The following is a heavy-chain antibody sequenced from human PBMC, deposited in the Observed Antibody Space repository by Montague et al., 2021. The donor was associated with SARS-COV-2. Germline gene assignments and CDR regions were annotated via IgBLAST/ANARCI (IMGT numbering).Heavy chain of an antibody. D-gene: IGHD4-17*01. J-gene: IGHJ6*02. CDR3: ARDSGGDGVMDV. CDR2: VFYSGST. V-gene: IGHV4-59*01. Sequence: SETLSLTCTVSGGSINSNYWSWIRQPPGKGLEWIGNVFYSGSTNXXPSLKSRVTISVDTSKNQFSLKVSSVTAADTAVYFCARDSGGDGVMDVWGQGTTVSVSS. CDR1: GGSINSNY.